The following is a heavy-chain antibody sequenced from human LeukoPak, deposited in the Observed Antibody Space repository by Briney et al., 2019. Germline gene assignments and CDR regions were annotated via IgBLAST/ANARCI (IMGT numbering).Heavy chain of an antibody. CDR1: GYSFTNYW. V-gene: IGHV5-51*01. CDR2: IYPDDSDT. D-gene: IGHD1-7*01. J-gene: IGHJ4*01. CDR3: ARQTNWNSIDY. Sequence: GESLKISCKGSGYSFTNYWIGWVRQMPGKGLEWMGIIYPDDSDTRYSPSFQGQVTISADKSISTAYLQWNSLQASDTAIFYCARQTNWNSIDYWGQGTPVTVSS.